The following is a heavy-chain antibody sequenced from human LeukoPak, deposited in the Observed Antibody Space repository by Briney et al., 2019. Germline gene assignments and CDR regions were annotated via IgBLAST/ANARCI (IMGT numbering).Heavy chain of an antibody. V-gene: IGHV1-69*05. CDR3: ARDGALYSSSWCQAWNYYYYGMDV. Sequence: ASVKVSCKASGGTFSSYAISWVRQAPGQGLEWMGGIIPIFGTANYAQKFQGRVTITRDTSASTAYMELSSLRSEDTAVYYCARDGALYSSSWCQAWNYYYYGMDVWGQGTTVTVSS. CDR1: GGTFSSYA. D-gene: IGHD6-13*01. J-gene: IGHJ6*02. CDR2: IIPIFGTA.